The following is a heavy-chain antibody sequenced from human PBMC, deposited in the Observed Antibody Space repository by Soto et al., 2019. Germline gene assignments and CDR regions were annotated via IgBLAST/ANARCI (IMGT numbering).Heavy chain of an antibody. Sequence: GGSLRLSCAASGFTVSNNYMSWVRQAPGKGLEWVSVIFSGGSTNYVDSVKGRFTISRDNSKNTLYLQMNSLRAEDTAVYYCARLLGGYDYIYYYGMDVWGQGTTVTVSS. CDR3: ARLLGGYDYIYYYGMDV. CDR2: IFSGGST. J-gene: IGHJ6*02. V-gene: IGHV3-66*04. D-gene: IGHD5-12*01. CDR1: GFTVSNNY.